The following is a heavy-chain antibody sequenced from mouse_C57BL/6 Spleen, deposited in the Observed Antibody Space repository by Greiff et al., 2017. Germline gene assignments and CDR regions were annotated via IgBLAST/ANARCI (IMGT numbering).Heavy chain of an antibody. D-gene: IGHD2-2*01. CDR2: IYPGSGST. J-gene: IGHJ3*01. V-gene: IGHV1-55*01. CDR3: ARRGIYYGYDVECAY. Sequence: QVQLQQPGAELVKPGASVKMSCKASGYTFTSYWITWVKQRPGQGLEWIGDIYPGSGSTNYNEKFKSKATLTVDTSSSTAYMQLSSLTSEDSAVYYCARRGIYYGYDVECAYWGQGTLVTVSA. CDR1: GYTFTSYW.